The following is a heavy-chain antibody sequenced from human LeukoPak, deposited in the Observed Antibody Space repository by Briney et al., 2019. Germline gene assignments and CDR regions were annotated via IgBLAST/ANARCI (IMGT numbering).Heavy chain of an antibody. CDR1: GFTLNTCD. CDR3: AKEEARWEWFDP. Sequence: PGGSLSLSCAASGFTLNTCDMIWVRRAPGKGLGWVSVIDSGGRTFYADSVKGRFTISRDNSKNTLDLQMNSLRVEDTAVYYCAKEEARWEWFDPWGQGTLVTVSS. CDR2: IDSGGRT. J-gene: IGHJ5*02. V-gene: IGHV3-66*01. D-gene: IGHD1-26*01.